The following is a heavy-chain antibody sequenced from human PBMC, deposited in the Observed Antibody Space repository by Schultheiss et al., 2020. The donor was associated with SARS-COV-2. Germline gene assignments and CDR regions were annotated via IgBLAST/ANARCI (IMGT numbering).Heavy chain of an antibody. Sequence: GGSLRLSCAASGFTFDDYAMHWVRQAPGKGLEWVSGISWNSGSIGYADSVKGRFTISRDNAKNSLYLQMNSLRAEDTALYYCAKALKEGGYCSGGSCYSGYYYYYGMDVWGQGTTVTVSS. CDR2: ISWNSGSI. CDR3: AKALKEGGYCSGGSCYSGYYYYYGMDV. D-gene: IGHD2-15*01. V-gene: IGHV3-9*01. CDR1: GFTFDDYA. J-gene: IGHJ6*02.